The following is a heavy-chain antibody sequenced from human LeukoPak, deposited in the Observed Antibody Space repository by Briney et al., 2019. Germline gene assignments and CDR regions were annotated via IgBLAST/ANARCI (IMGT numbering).Heavy chain of an antibody. V-gene: IGHV3-21*01. CDR1: GFTFSSYS. Sequence: GGSLRLSCAASGFTFSSYSMNWVRQAPGKGLEWVSSISSSSSYIYYADSVKGRVTISRDNAKNSLYLQMNSLRAEDTAVYYCARDGIVVVVAATDNYYYYGMDVWGQGTTVTVSS. D-gene: IGHD2-15*01. J-gene: IGHJ6*02. CDR2: ISSSSSYI. CDR3: ARDGIVVVVAATDNYYYYGMDV.